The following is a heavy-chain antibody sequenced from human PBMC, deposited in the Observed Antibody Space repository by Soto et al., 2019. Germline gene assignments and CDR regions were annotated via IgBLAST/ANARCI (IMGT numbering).Heavy chain of an antibody. CDR1: GDAFTNYI. Sequence: QVQLVQSGAEVKKPGSSVKVSCKASGDAFTNYIFDWVRQAPGHGLEWMGGIIPMFGTPKYAQTFQDRVTIPAAVSTGTAYLELTSLRIDDTAVYYCARGRDQPPVGLYFDSWGEGTRVTVSS. V-gene: IGHV1-69*01. J-gene: IGHJ4*02. D-gene: IGHD2-2*01. CDR2: IIPMFGTP. CDR3: ARGRDQPPVGLYFDS.